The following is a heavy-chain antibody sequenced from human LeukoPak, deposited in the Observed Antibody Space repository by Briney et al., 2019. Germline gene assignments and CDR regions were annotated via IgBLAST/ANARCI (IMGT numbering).Heavy chain of an antibody. D-gene: IGHD5-18*01. CDR1: GVSISTYH. Sequence: SETLSLTCTVSGVSISTYHWSWIRQPAGKGLEWIRRIHTSGSTNYDPSFKSRVTMSVDTSKNHFSLNVRSVTAADTAVYYCARDGLYSYGYSYFDFWGQGTLVTVSS. V-gene: IGHV4-4*07. J-gene: IGHJ4*02. CDR2: IHTSGST. CDR3: ARDGLYSYGYSYFDF.